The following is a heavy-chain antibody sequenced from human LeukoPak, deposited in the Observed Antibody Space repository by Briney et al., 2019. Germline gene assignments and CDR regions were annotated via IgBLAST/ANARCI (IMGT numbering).Heavy chain of an antibody. CDR1: GASINSYY. CDR3: ARGKFGDFED. J-gene: IGHJ6*02. D-gene: IGHD4-17*01. CDR2: VSYSGST. Sequence: SETLSLTCTVSGASINSYYWSWIRQPPGKGLELIGCVSYSGSTDYNPALKSRVTISEDTSKSQVSLKLSSVTAADTAVYFCARGKFGDFEDWGQGTTVTVSS. V-gene: IGHV4-59*01.